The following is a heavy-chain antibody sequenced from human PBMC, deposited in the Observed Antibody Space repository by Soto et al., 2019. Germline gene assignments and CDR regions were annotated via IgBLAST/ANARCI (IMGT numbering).Heavy chain of an antibody. J-gene: IGHJ4*02. CDR3: APQRGGGGY. D-gene: IGHD3-10*01. CDR1: GFTVSNNY. V-gene: IGHV3-53*01. CDR2: IYSGGYT. Sequence: EVQLVESGGGLIQPGGSLRLSCAVSGFTVSNNYMSWVRQAPGKGLEGVSVIYSGGYTAYGDSVKGRFTISRDNSKNTLYRQMNILGPVDAAVLSGAPQRGGGGYWGQGTLVTVSS.